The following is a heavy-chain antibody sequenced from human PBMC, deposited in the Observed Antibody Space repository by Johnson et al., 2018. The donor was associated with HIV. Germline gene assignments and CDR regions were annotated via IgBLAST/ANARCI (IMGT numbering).Heavy chain of an antibody. CDR1: GFTFRSSW. Sequence: QLESGGGLVQPGGSLRLSCAASGFTFRSSWMDWVRQAPGKGLEWVSYISSSGSTIYYADSVKGRFTISRDNSKNKLYLQMKSLRAEDTAVYYCAKDHAPAYYYDSSGPWGAFDIWGQGTMVTVSS. CDR3: AKDHAPAYYYDSSGPWGAFDI. CDR2: ISSSGSTI. V-gene: IGHV3-48*01. D-gene: IGHD3-22*01. J-gene: IGHJ3*02.